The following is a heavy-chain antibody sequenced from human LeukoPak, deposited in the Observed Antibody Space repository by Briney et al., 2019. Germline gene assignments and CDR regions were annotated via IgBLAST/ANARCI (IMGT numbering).Heavy chain of an antibody. V-gene: IGHV3-30*02. CDR3: AKDRCSNGIGCYYYYMDV. CDR2: IQNDGSNE. J-gene: IGHJ6*03. Sequence: PGGSLRLSCAASGFTFRSYGMHWVRQASGKGLEWVAYIQNDGSNEQYADSVKGRFSISRDSSKNILYLQMNSLRAEDTAVYYCAKDRCSNGIGCYYYYMDVWGKGTTVTISS. CDR1: GFTFRSYG. D-gene: IGHD2-8*01.